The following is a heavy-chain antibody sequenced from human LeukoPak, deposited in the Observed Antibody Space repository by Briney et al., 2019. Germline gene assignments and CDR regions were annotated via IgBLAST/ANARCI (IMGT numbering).Heavy chain of an antibody. D-gene: IGHD5-18*01. Sequence: PGGSLRLSCAASGFTFSNYGIHWVRQAPGKRLEWVAFTRYDGTNKYYADSVMGRFTISRDNSKNTLYLQMNSLRAEDTAEYYCGKDFGYNCDYRGQGTLVTVSS. CDR1: GFTFSNYG. CDR2: TRYDGTNK. V-gene: IGHV3-30*02. CDR3: GKDFGYNCDY. J-gene: IGHJ4*02.